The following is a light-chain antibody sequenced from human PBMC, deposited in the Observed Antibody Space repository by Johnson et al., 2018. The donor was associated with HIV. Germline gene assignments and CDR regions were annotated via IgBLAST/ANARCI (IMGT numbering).Light chain of an antibody. CDR3: GTWDSSLSANV. Sequence: QSVLTQPPSVSAAPGQKVTISCSGSSSNIGNNYVSWYQQLPGRAPKLLIYDNNKRPSGIPDRFSGSKSGTSATLGITGLQTGDEADYYCGTWDSSLSANVCGTGTRVTVL. CDR1: SSNIGNNY. V-gene: IGLV1-51*01. J-gene: IGLJ1*01. CDR2: DNN.